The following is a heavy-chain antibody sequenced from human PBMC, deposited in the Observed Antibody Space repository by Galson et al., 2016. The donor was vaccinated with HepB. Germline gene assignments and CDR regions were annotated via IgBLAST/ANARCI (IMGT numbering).Heavy chain of an antibody. J-gene: IGHJ3*02. CDR2: ISTSSATI. Sequence: SLRLSCAASEFTFSTYNMNWVRQAPGKGLEWISYISTSSATIYYADSVKGRFTISRDNARNSLYLQMNSLRAEDTAVYYCSREDDDYGDSVFVGPFDIWGQGTVVTASS. D-gene: IGHD4-17*01. V-gene: IGHV3-48*04. CDR1: EFTFSTYN. CDR3: SREDDDYGDSVFVGPFDI.